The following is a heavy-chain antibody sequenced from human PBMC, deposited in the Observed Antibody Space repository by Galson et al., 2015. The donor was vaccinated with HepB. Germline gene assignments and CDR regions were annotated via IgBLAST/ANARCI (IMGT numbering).Heavy chain of an antibody. J-gene: IGHJ4*02. CDR2: ISSDSTTM. CDR3: ARCPFRNYYGSGIYFDY. D-gene: IGHD3-10*01. V-gene: IGHV3-48*04. CDR1: GFTFSDYS. Sequence: SLRLSCAASGFTFSDYSVSWVRLAPGKGLEWISYISSDSTTMYYADSVKGRFTISRDSAENSLYLQMNSLRVEDSAVYYCARCPFRNYYGSGIYFDYWGQGTQVVVSS.